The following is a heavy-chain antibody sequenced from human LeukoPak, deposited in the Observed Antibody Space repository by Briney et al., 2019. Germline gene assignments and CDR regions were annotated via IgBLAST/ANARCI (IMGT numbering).Heavy chain of an antibody. V-gene: IGHV3-21*01. Sequence: GGSLRLSCAASGFTFSSYSMNWVRQAPGKGLEWVSSISSSSSYIYYADSVKGRSTISRDNAKNSLYLQMNSLRAEDTAVYYYARDLSPVYDILTGYYEYYYYGMDVWGQGTTVTVSS. CDR1: GFTFSSYS. J-gene: IGHJ6*02. CDR2: ISSSSSYI. CDR3: ARDLSPVYDILTGYYEYYYYGMDV. D-gene: IGHD3-9*01.